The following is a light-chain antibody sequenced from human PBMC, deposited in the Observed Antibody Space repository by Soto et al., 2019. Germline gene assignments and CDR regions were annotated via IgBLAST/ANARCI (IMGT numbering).Light chain of an antibody. CDR2: GAS. Sequence: DIQMTQSPPTLSASVGDRVTITCRASQSIRHYLAWDQQMPGKAPKLLIYGASTLQRGVPSRFGGSGSGTEFTLTISSLQPDDFGTYFCQHHNSYSQTFGQGTKVEIK. V-gene: IGKV1-5*01. CDR3: QHHNSYSQT. J-gene: IGKJ1*01. CDR1: QSIRHY.